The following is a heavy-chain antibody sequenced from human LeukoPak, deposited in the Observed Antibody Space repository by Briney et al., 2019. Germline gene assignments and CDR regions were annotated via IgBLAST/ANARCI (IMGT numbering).Heavy chain of an antibody. CDR2: ISGSGGST. CDR1: GFTFSSYA. Sequence: AGGSLRLSCAASGFTFSSYAMSWVRQAPGKGLEWVSAISGSGGSTYYADSVKGRFTISRDNSKNTLYLQMNSLRAEDTAVYYCAKGGYDYVWGSYQDYWGQGTLVTVSS. V-gene: IGHV3-23*01. CDR3: AKGGYDYVWGSYQDY. J-gene: IGHJ4*02. D-gene: IGHD3-16*02.